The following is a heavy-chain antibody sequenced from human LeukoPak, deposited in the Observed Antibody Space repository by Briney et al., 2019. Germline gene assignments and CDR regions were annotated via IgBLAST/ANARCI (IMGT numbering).Heavy chain of an antibody. CDR1: GFTFSDYY. CDR3: ARDYDWNYTFDY. Sequence: GGSLRLSCAASGFTFSDYYMSWIRQAPGKGLEWVSYISSSGSTIYYADSVKGRFTISRDNAKNSLYLQTNSLRAEDTAVYYCARDYDWNYTFDYWGQGTLVTVSS. J-gene: IGHJ4*02. D-gene: IGHD1-7*01. V-gene: IGHV3-11*01. CDR2: ISSSGSTI.